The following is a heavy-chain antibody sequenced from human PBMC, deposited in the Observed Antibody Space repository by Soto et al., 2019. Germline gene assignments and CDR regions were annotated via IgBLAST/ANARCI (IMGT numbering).Heavy chain of an antibody. V-gene: IGHV1-8*01. CDR3: ARGPIIAHYDFWSGYYGRGYSYGRDAFDI. Sequence: ASVKVSCKASGYTFTSYDINWVRQATGQGLEWMGWMNPNSGNTGYAQKFQGRVTMTRNASISTAYMELSSLRSEDTAVYYCARGPIIAHYDFWSGYYGRGYSYGRDAFDIWGQGTMVTVSS. J-gene: IGHJ3*02. D-gene: IGHD3-3*01. CDR1: GYTFTSYD. CDR2: MNPNSGNT.